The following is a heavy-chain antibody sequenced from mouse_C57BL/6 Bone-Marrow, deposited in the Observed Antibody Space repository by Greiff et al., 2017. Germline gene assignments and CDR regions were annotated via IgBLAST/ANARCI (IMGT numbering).Heavy chain of an antibody. CDR3: ARKGATVVPFAY. J-gene: IGHJ3*01. V-gene: IGHV1-55*01. Sequence: QVQLQQPGAELVKPGASVKMSCKASGYTFTSYWITWVKQRPGQGLEWIGDIYPGSGSTNYNEKFKSKATLTADTSSTTAYMQLSGLTSDDSAVYCCARKGATVVPFAYWGQGTLVTVSA. CDR1: GYTFTSYW. D-gene: IGHD1-1*01. CDR2: IYPGSGST.